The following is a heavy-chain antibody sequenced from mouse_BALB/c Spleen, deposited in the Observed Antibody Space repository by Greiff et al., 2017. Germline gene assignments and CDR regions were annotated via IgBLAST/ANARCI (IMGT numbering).Heavy chain of an antibody. Sequence: QVHVKQSGAELVKPGASVKLSCKASGYTFTSYYMYWVKQRPGQGLEWIGEINPSNGGTNFNEKFKSKATLTVDKSSSTAYMQLSSLTSEDSAVYYCTRYDGYYHWFAYWGQGTLVTVSA. CDR1: GYTFTSYY. J-gene: IGHJ3*01. V-gene: IGHV1S81*02. CDR3: TRYDGYYHWFAY. CDR2: INPSNGGT. D-gene: IGHD2-3*01.